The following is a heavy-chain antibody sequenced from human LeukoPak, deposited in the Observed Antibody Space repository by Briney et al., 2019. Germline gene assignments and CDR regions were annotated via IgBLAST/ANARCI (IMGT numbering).Heavy chain of an antibody. CDR1: GFTFSSYA. CDR2: ISYDGSNK. D-gene: IGHD2-15*01. V-gene: IGHV3-30-3*01. CDR3: ATQVQKEVVVIVANDY. Sequence: PGGSLRLSCAASGFTFSSYAMHWVRQAPGKGLEWVAVISYDGSNKYYADSVKGRFTISRDNSKNTLYLQMNSLRAEDTAVYYCATQVQKEVVVIVANDYWGQGTLVTVSS. J-gene: IGHJ4*02.